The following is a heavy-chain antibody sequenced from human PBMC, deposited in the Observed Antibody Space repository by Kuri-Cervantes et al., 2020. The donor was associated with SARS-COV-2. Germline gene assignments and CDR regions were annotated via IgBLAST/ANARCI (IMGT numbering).Heavy chain of an antibody. Sequence: ESLKISCAVYGGSFNDYWWSWVRQPPGTGLEWIGDIKHSGSTNCNPSLKSRVTISVDTSKNQFSLKLSSVTAADTAVYYCARHTITGPFDYWGQGTLVTVSS. CDR3: ARHTITGPFDY. J-gene: IGHJ4*02. CDR2: IKHSGST. D-gene: IGHD1-20*01. CDR1: GGSFNDYW. V-gene: IGHV4-34*01.